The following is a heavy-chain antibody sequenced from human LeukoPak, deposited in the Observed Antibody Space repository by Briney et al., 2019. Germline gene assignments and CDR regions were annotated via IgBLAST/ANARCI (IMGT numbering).Heavy chain of an antibody. J-gene: IGHJ6*03. CDR2: ISYDGSNK. CDR1: GFTFSSYA. D-gene: IGHD6-6*01. V-gene: IGHV3-30*01. Sequence: PERSLRLSCAASGFTFSSYAMHWVRQAPGKGLEWVAVISYDGSNKYYADSVKGRFTISRDNSKNTLYLQMNSLRAEDTAVYYCARSVPDTSIAARLSSYYYYYMDVWGKGTTVTVSS. CDR3: ARSVPDTSIAARLSSYYYYYMDV.